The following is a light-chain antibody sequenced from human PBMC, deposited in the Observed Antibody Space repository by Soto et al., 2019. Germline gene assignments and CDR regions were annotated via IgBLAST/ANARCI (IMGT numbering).Light chain of an antibody. CDR1: QSIGNY. CDR3: QQSYDSPLNDRT. CDR2: AAS. V-gene: IGKV1-39*01. Sequence: DIQMTQSPSSLSGSVGDRVTITCRASQSIGNYLNWYQQKPGKAPKLLIYAASSLQSGVPSRFSGSGSRTDFTLTISSLQPDDFATYYCQQSYDSPLNDRTFGQGTKLEIK. J-gene: IGKJ2*02.